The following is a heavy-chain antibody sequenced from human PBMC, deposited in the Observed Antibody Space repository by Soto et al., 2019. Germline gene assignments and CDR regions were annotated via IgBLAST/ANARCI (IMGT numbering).Heavy chain of an antibody. J-gene: IGHJ4*02. CDR3: ARDFYGDYNFDY. Sequence: LSETLSLTCTVSGGSISSYYWSWIRQPPGKGLEWIGYIYYSGSTNYNPSLKSRVTISVDTSKNQFSLKLSSVTAADTAVYYCARDFYGDYNFDYWGQGTLVTVSS. CDR1: GGSISSYY. CDR2: IYYSGST. D-gene: IGHD4-17*01. V-gene: IGHV4-59*01.